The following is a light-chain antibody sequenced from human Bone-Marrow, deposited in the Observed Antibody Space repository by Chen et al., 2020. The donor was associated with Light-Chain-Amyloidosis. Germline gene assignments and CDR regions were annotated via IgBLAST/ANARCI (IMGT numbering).Light chain of an antibody. J-gene: IGLJ3*02. CDR1: SGSIATNY. V-gene: IGLV6-57*01. Sequence: NFMLSQPHSVSEPPRKTRTISCTRSSGSIATNYVQWYQQRPGSSPTTVIYEDDQRPSGVPDRFSGSIDRSSNSASLTISGLKTEDEADYYCQSYQGSSQGVFGGGTKLTVL. CDR3: QSYQGSSQGV. CDR2: EDD.